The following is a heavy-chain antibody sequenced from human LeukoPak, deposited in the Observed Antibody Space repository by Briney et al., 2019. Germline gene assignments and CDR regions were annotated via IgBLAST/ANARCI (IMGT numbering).Heavy chain of an antibody. D-gene: IGHD3-22*01. CDR2: ISESGTST. CDR3: AKGVRRSSDYSSPVDY. CDR1: GFTFSSNA. V-gene: IGHV3-23*01. J-gene: IGHJ4*02. Sequence: GGSLRLSCAASGFTFSSNAMNWVRQAPGKGLEWVSVISESGTSTFYADSVKGRFTISRDNSKNTLFLQMNSLRAEDTAVYYCAKGVRRSSDYSSPVDYWGQGTLVTVSS.